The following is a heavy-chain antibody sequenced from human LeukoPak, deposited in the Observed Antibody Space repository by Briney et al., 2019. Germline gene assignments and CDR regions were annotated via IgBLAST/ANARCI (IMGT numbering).Heavy chain of an antibody. CDR2: ISAYNGNT. CDR1: GYTFTSYG. J-gene: IGHJ3*02. CDR3: ARVLGGILWGNQNKKKDAFDI. V-gene: IGHV1-18*01. D-gene: IGHD2-21*01. Sequence: ASVKVSCKASGYTFTSYGISWVRQAPGQGLEWMGWISAYNGNTNYAQKLQGRVTMTIDTSTSTAYMELRSLRSDDTAVYYCARVLGGILWGNQNKKKDAFDIWGQGTMVTVSS.